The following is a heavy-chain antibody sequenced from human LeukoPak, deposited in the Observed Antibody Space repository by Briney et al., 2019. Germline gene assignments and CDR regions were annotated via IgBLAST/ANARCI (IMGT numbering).Heavy chain of an antibody. D-gene: IGHD6-6*01. CDR1: GFTFSDYY. V-gene: IGHV3-11*01. J-gene: IGHJ4*02. CDR2: ISGSSSDV. CDR3: ARGVEYSSSDLDY. Sequence: GGSLRLSCAASGFTFSDYYMSWIRQAPGKGLELLSYISGSSSDVNYIDSVRGRFTISRDNAKNSLCLHMNSLTVEDTAVYYCARGVEYSSSDLDYWGQGTLVTVSS.